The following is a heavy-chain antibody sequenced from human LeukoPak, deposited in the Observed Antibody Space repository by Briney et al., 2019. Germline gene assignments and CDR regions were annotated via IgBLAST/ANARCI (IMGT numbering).Heavy chain of an antibody. CDR1: GFTFSSYS. Sequence: TGGSLRLSCAASGFTFSSYSMNWVRQAPGKGLEWVSSISSSSSYIYYADSVKGRFTISRDNAKNSLYLQMNSLRAEDTAVYYCARDTGYGDFFDYWGQGTLVTVSS. J-gene: IGHJ4*02. V-gene: IGHV3-21*01. CDR2: ISSSSSYI. D-gene: IGHD4-17*01. CDR3: ARDTGYGDFFDY.